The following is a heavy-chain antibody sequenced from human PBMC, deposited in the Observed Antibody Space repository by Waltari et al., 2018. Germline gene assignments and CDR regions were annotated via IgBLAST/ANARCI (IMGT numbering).Heavy chain of an antibody. Sequence: RLSCTASGFTFGDYAMSWVRQAPGKGLEWVGFIRSKAYGGTTEYAASVKGRFTISRDDSKSIAYLQMNSLKTEDTAVYYCTRDTSTVEPTYYYYYGMDVWGQGTTVIVSS. J-gene: IGHJ6*02. CDR1: GFTFGDYA. CDR2: IRSKAYGGTT. CDR3: TRDTSTVEPTYYYYYGMDV. V-gene: IGHV3-49*04. D-gene: IGHD4-17*01.